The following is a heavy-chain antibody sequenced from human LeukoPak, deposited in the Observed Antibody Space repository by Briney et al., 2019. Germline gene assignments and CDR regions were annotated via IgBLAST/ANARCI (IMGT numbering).Heavy chain of an antibody. CDR3: ARDGNSSGWYADY. D-gene: IGHD6-19*01. CDR1: GGTFSSYT. J-gene: IGHJ4*02. V-gene: IGHV1-69*04. CDR2: IIPILGIA. Sequence: SVKVSCKASGGTFSSYTISWVRQAPGQGHEWMGRIIPILGIANYAQKFQGRVTITADKSTGTAYMELSSLRSEDTAVYYCARDGNSSGWYADYWGQGTLVTVSS.